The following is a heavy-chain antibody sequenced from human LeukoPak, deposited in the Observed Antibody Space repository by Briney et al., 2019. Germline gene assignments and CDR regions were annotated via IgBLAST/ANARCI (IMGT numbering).Heavy chain of an antibody. CDR1: GFTFSDYY. CDR3: AKLTYGAFDY. J-gene: IGHJ4*02. Sequence: GSLRLSCAASGFTFSDYYMSWIRQAPGKGLEWVSYISSSGSTTYYADSVKGRFTISRDNSKNTLYLQMNSLRAEDTAVYYCAKLTYGAFDYWGQGTLVTVSS. CDR2: ISSSGSTT. V-gene: IGHV3-11*01. D-gene: IGHD4/OR15-4a*01.